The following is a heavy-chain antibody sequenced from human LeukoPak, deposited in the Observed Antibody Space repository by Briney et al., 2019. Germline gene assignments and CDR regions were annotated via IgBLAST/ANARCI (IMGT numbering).Heavy chain of an antibody. Sequence: AGGSLRLSCAASGFIFSGYSMNWVRQAPGKGLEWVSSIGGSSSTEYYADSVKGRFTISRDNAKNSLYLQMNSLRAEDTAVYYCARVTGELGFDYWGQGTLVTVSS. V-gene: IGHV3-21*01. CDR3: ARVTGELGFDY. J-gene: IGHJ4*02. CDR2: IGGSSSTE. CDR1: GFIFSGYS. D-gene: IGHD1-26*01.